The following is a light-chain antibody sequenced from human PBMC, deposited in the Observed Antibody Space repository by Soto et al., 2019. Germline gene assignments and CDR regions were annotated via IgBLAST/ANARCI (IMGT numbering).Light chain of an antibody. CDR1: QSVSSSY. V-gene: IGKV3-20*01. CDR3: QQYGSSPT. CDR2: GAS. J-gene: IGKJ4*01. Sequence: EIVLTQSPGTLSLSPGERATLSCRASQSVSSSYLAWYQQKPGQAPRLLIYGASSRATGIPDRFSGSGSGTDFNLTISRLEPEALALYYCQQYGSSPTFGGGTKVEIK.